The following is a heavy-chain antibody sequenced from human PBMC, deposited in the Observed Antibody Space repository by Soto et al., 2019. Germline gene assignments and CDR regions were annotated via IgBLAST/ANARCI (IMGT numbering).Heavy chain of an antibody. CDR2: TSPMFGAA. CDR3: AREVQVHTPAFVY. D-gene: IGHD3-10*01. J-gene: IGHJ4*02. Sequence: QVQLVQSGAEMKKPGSSVKVSCQSSGGTFNTYAMNWVRQAPGQGPEWMGDTSPMFGAANYAPKFQGRVTITADESTGTSYMQLSCLTSEDTALYFCAREVQVHTPAFVYWGQGTLVTVSS. V-gene: IGHV1-69*19. CDR1: GGTFNTYA.